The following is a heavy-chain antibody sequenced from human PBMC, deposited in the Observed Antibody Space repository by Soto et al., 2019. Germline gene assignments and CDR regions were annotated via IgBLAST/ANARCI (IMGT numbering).Heavy chain of an antibody. Sequence: GGSLRLSCAASGFTFTRYSMNWVRQAPGKGLEWVSSISSTTNYIYYGDSMKGRFTISRDNAKNSLYPEMNSLRAEDTAVYYCARESEDLTSNFDYWGQGTLVTVPQ. CDR3: ARESEDLTSNFDY. J-gene: IGHJ4*02. CDR2: ISSTTNYI. CDR1: GFTFTRYS. V-gene: IGHV3-21*06.